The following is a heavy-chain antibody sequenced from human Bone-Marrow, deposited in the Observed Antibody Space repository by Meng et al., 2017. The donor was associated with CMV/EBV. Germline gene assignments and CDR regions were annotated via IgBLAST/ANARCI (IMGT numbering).Heavy chain of an antibody. D-gene: IGHD6-6*01. CDR1: GFTFTSYS. V-gene: IGHV3-21*01. J-gene: IGHJ6*02. Sequence: GGSLRLSCAASGFTFTSYSMNWVRQAPGKGLEWVSSITSSSYNIYYADSVKGRFTISRDNAKNSLYLQMNSPRVEDTAVYYCARDWIAARRGDYYGMDAWGPGTTVTVSS. CDR2: ITSSSYNI. CDR3: ARDWIAARRGDYYGMDA.